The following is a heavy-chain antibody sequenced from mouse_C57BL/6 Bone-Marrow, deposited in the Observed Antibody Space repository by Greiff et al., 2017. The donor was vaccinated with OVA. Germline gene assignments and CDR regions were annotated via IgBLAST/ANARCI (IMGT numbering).Heavy chain of an antibody. CDR1: GFSLTSYG. D-gene: IGHD2-4*01. Sequence: VQLQQSGPGLVQPSQSLSITCTVSGFSLTSYGVHWVRQSPGKGLEWLGVIWRGGSTDYNAAFMSRLSITKDNSKSQVFFKMNSLQADDTAIYDCAKNWLDEYDGGDYWGQGTSVTVSS. CDR3: AKNWLDEYDGGDY. CDR2: IWRGGST. V-gene: IGHV2-5*01. J-gene: IGHJ4*01.